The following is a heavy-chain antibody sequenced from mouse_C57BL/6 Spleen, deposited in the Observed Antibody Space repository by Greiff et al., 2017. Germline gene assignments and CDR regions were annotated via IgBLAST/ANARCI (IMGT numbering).Heavy chain of an antibody. J-gene: IGHJ1*03. CDR3: ARVWNDGPNGGFFDV. V-gene: IGHV1-82*01. CDR2: IYPGDGDT. CDR1: GYAFSSSW. D-gene: IGHD2-3*01. Sequence: VQLQQSGPELVKPGASVKISCKASGYAFSSSWMNWVKQRPGKGLEWIGRIYPGDGDTNYNGKFKGKATLTADKSSSTAYMQRSSLTSEDSAVYFCARVWNDGPNGGFFDVWGTGTTVTVSS.